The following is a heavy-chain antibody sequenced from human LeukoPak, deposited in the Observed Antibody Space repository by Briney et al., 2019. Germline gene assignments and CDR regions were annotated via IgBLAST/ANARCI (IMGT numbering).Heavy chain of an antibody. J-gene: IGHJ4*02. Sequence: GGSLRLSCAASGFTFSSYSMNWVSQAPGRGLEWVSSISSSSSYIYYADSVKGRFTISRDNTKNSLYLQMNSLRAEDTAVYYCARGDYGDYVFNYWGQGTLVTVSS. CDR1: GFTFSSYS. D-gene: IGHD4-17*01. CDR2: ISSSSSYI. V-gene: IGHV3-21*01. CDR3: ARGDYGDYVFNY.